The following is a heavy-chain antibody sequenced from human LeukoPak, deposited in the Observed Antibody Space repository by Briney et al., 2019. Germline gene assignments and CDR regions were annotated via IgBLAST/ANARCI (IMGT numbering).Heavy chain of an antibody. Sequence: GGSLRLSCAASGFSFSNYEMNWVRQAPGEGLEWVSYILGGSGSTRYYADSVKGRFTISRDNAKNSVYLQVNRLRAGDTAVYYCARGYNWKGDAFDIWGQGTMVTVSS. CDR2: ILGGSGSTR. J-gene: IGHJ3*02. CDR1: GFSFSNYE. D-gene: IGHD1-1*01. CDR3: ARGYNWKGDAFDI. V-gene: IGHV3-48*03.